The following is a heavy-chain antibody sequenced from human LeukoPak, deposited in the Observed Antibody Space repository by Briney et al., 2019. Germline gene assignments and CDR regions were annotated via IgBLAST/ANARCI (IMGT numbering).Heavy chain of an antibody. CDR2: IYSGGST. D-gene: IGHD1-14*01. CDR3: ARDLRNYFDY. V-gene: IGHV3-66*02. CDR1: GFTFSSYE. J-gene: IGHJ4*02. Sequence: GGSLRLSCAASGFTFSSYEMNWVRQAPGKGLEWVSVIYSGGSTYYADSVKGRFTISRDNSKNTLYLQMNSLRAEDTAVYYCARDLRNYFDYWGQGTLVTVSS.